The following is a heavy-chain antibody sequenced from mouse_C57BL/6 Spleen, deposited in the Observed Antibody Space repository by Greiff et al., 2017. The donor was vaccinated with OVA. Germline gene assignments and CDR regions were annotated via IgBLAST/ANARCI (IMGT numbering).Heavy chain of an antibody. CDR3: ARKPNSNYYAMDY. J-gene: IGHJ4*01. V-gene: IGHV2-2*01. CDR2: IWSGGST. Sequence: VKLVESGPGLVQPSQSLSITCTVSGFSLTSYGVHWVRQSPGKGLEWLGVIWSGGSTDYNAAFISRLSISKDNSKSQVFFKMNSLQADDTAIYYCARKPNSNYYAMDYWGQGTSVTVSS. CDR1: GFSLTSYG. D-gene: IGHD2-5*01.